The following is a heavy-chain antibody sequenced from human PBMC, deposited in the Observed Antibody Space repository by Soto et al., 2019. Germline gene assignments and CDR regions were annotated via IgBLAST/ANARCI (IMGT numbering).Heavy chain of an antibody. CDR3: ARKEEVATISKGNYYYYYYLDV. Sequence: PAGSLRLSCAASGFTSSSYAMSWVRQAPGKGLERVSAISGSGGSTYYADSVKGRFTISRHNSKNTLYLQMNSLRAEDTAEYYCARKEEVATISKGNYYYYYYLDVWGKGTTVTVSS. V-gene: IGHV3-23*01. D-gene: IGHD5-12*01. CDR1: GFTSSSYA. CDR2: ISGSGGST. J-gene: IGHJ6*03.